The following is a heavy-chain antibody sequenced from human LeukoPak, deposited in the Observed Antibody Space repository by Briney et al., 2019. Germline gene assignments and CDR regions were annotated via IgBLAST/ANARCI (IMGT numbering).Heavy chain of an antibody. J-gene: IGHJ6*02. CDR3: ARSYSSRGYYYYSMDV. CDR2: IYYSGST. D-gene: IGHD6-13*01. V-gene: IGHV4-59*01. Sequence: SETLSLTCTVSGGSISTYYWSWIRQPPGKGLEWIGYIYYSGSTSYNPSLKSRVTISLDTSDNQFSLKLTSVTAADTAVYYCARSYSSRGYYYYSMDVWGQGTTVTVSS. CDR1: GGSISTYY.